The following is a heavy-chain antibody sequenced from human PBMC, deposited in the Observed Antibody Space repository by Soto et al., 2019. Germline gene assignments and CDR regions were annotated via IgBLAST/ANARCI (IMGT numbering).Heavy chain of an antibody. D-gene: IGHD1-26*01. CDR3: AREGVGDTTFFGYNDY. CDR2: IRYDGSNI. V-gene: IGHV3-33*01. CDR1: GNIFNGYG. Sequence: VQLVESGGGVVQPGGSLRLSCAASGNIFNGYGMHWVRQPPCKGLEWVAVIRYDGSNIFYADSVKGRFTISRDNSKNRLYLQMNSLRAEDTAVYYCAREGVGDTTFFGYNDYWGQGTLVTVSS. J-gene: IGHJ4*02.